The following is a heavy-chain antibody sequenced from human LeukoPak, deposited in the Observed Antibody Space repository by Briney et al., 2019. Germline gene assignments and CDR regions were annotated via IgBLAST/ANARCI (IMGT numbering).Heavy chain of an antibody. CDR1: GYTFTGYY. D-gene: IGHD3-22*01. CDR3: ARVLSGYTFDY. CDR2: INPNSGGT. J-gene: IGHJ4*02. V-gene: IGHV1-2*02. Sequence: ASVKVSCKASGYTFTGYYMHWVRQAPGQGLEWMGWINPNSGGTNYAQKFQGRVTITRNTSISTAYMELSSLRSEDTAVYYCARVLSGYTFDYWGQGTLVTVSS.